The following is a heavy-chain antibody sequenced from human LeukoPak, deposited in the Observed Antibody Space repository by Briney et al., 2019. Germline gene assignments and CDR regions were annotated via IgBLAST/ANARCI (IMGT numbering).Heavy chain of an antibody. CDR1: GGTFSSYA. CDR3: ARGRQGGYSGYGPRSYYYYYMDV. CDR2: IIPIFGTA. V-gene: IGHV1-69*05. J-gene: IGHJ6*03. D-gene: IGHD5-12*01. Sequence: ASVKVSCKTSGGTFSSYAISWVRQAPGQGLEWMGGIIPIFGTANYAQKFQGRVTITTDESTSTAYMELSSLRSEDTAVYYCARGRQGGYSGYGPRSYYYYYMDVWGKGTTVTVSS.